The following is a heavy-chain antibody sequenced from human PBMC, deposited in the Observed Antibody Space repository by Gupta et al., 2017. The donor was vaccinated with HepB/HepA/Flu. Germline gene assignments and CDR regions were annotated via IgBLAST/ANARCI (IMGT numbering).Heavy chain of an antibody. V-gene: IGHV4-34*01. CDR2: INHSGST. CDR3: ARGTLGYCSSTSCYRRPTKAYFDY. D-gene: IGHD2-2*02. CDR1: GGSFSGYY. Sequence: QVQLQQWGAGLLKPSETLSLTCAVYGGSFSGYYWSWIRQPPGKGLEWIGEINHSGSTNYNPSLKSRVTISVDTSKNQFSLKLSSVTAADTAVYYCARGTLGYCSSTSCYRRPTKAYFDYWGQGTLVTVSS. J-gene: IGHJ4*02.